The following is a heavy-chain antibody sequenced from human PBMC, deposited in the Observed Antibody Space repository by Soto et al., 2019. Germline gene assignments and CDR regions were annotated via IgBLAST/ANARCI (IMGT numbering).Heavy chain of an antibody. CDR2: IYPGDSDT. CDR1: GYSFTSYW. CDR3: ARHPRLVDYGGNPYYFDS. D-gene: IGHD4-17*01. J-gene: IGHJ4*02. Sequence: PGESLKISCKGSGYSFTSYWIGWVRQMPGKGLEWMGIIYPGDSDTRYSPSFQGQVTISADKSITTAYLQWSSLKASDTAMYYCARHPRLVDYGGNPYYFDSWGQGTLITVSS. V-gene: IGHV5-51*01.